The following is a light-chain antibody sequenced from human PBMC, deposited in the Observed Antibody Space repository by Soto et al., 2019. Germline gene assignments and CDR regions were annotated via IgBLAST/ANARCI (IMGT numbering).Light chain of an antibody. CDR1: QTINNY. CDR3: QKSDSTPWT. J-gene: IGKJ1*01. CDR2: SAS. Sequence: DIHITQSPSSLSASVLYSVSMTCRTSQTINNYLNWYQQKPGKAPKLLVYSASNLQSGVPSRFSGSGSGTNFTLTISDLQPEDFTTYYCQKSDSTPWTFGQGTKVDIK. V-gene: IGKV1-39*01.